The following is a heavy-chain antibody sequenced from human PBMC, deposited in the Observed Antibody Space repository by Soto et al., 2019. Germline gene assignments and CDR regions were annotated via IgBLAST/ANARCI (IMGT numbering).Heavy chain of an antibody. CDR3: ATDPDGDLDFDY. CDR1: GVNFPNYG. Sequence: EVRLVESGGDLVQPGGALTLPWSGSGVNFPNYGINWVPQAPGEGLEWVSHINTGGDNILYADSVKGRFTISRDNGKNSLYLQMNSLIDEDTAVYYCATDPDGDLDFDYWGQGTLVTVSS. V-gene: IGHV3-48*02. D-gene: IGHD4-17*01. CDR2: INTGGDNI. J-gene: IGHJ4*02.